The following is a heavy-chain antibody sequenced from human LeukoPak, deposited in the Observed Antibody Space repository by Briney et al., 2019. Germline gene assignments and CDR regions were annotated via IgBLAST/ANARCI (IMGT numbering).Heavy chain of an antibody. CDR3: ARLPAPYGDYGSPPMDV. D-gene: IGHD4-17*01. CDR2: INHSGST. V-gene: IGHV4-34*01. J-gene: IGHJ6*02. CDR1: GGSFSGYY. Sequence: TSETLSLTCAVYGGSFSGYYWSWIRQPPGKGLEWIGEINHSGSTNYNPSLKSRVTISVDTSKNQFSLKLSSVTAADTAVYYCARLPAPYGDYGSPPMDVWGQGTTVTVSS.